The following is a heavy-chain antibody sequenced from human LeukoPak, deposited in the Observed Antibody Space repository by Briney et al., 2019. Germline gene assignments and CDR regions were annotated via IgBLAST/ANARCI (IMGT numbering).Heavy chain of an antibody. CDR1: GFIFSNYE. D-gene: IGHD6-19*01. CDR2: ISGSGTTI. CDR3: ARDRSGWYRWFDP. V-gene: IGHV3-48*03. J-gene: IGHJ5*02. Sequence: GGSLRLSCAASGFIFSNYEMNWVRQAPGKGLEWISYISGSGTTIPYADSVKGRFTISRDNAKNSLYLQMNSLRAEDTAVYYCARDRSGWYRWFDPWGQGTLVTVSS.